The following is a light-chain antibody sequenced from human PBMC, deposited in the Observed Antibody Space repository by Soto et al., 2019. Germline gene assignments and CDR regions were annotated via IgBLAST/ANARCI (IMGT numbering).Light chain of an antibody. CDR2: GAS. J-gene: IGKJ1*01. CDR3: QQYVSSVT. CDR1: QSVDSSF. V-gene: IGKV3-20*01. Sequence: EIVLTQSPGSLSLSPGERATLSCRASQSVDSSFFAWYQQKPGQAPRLLIYGASNRPTGIPDRFSGSGSGPDFTLTISRLEAEDCAVYYCQQYVSSVTFGQGTKVEIK.